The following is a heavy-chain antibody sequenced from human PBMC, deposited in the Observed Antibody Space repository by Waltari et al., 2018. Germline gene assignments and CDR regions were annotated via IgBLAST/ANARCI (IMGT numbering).Heavy chain of an antibody. CDR1: GFTFSNFG. CDR3: AKGPYYGSAIGMDV. CDR2: FRGTGGST. V-gene: IGHV3-23*01. J-gene: IGHJ4*02. D-gene: IGHD3-10*01. Sequence: EAQLLESGGGLVQPGGSLRLSCAASGFTFSNFGRSWVRQAPGKGLELVSGFRGTGGSTSYADSVKGRFTISRDNSKNTLYLQMNSLRAEDSAVYYCAKGPYYGSAIGMDVWGQGTLVTVSS.